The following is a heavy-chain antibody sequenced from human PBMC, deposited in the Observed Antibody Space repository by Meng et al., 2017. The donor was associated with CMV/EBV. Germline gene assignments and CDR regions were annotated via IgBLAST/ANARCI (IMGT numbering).Heavy chain of an antibody. CDR1: GFTFSSYS. D-gene: IGHD1-14*01. V-gene: IGHV3-21*01. CDR3: ARGVVTGTDY. Sequence: LSCAASGFTFSSYSMNWVRQAPGKGLEWVSPISSSSSYIYYADSVKGRFTISRDNAKNSLYLQMNSLRAEDTAVYYCARGVVTGTDYWGQGTLVTVSS. J-gene: IGHJ4*02. CDR2: ISSSSSYI.